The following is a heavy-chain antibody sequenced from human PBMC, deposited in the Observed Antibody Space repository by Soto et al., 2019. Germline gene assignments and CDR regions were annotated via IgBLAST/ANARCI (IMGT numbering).Heavy chain of an antibody. CDR3: AHETAYYDSGGYYYRDY. CDR2: IYWVDDK. Sequence: QITLKESGPPLVKPTQTLTLTCTFSGFSLSTSGVGVGWIRQPPGKALEWLALIYWVDDKRYSPSLKSRLTITKDTSKNQVVLTMTHMDPVDTATYYCAHETAYYDSGGYYYRDYWGQGTLVTVSS. CDR1: GFSLSTSGVG. D-gene: IGHD3-22*01. J-gene: IGHJ4*02. V-gene: IGHV2-5*02.